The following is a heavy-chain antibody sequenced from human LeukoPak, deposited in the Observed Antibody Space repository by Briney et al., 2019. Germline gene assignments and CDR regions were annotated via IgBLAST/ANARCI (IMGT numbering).Heavy chain of an antibody. CDR2: ISTYNGDT. CDR1: GYTFPRYG. V-gene: IGHV1-18*01. J-gene: IGHJ4*02. Sequence: GASVMVSCKTCGYTFPRYGITWVRQAPGQGLEWMGWISTYNGDTNYAQKFQGRLTIIKDTSASTAYMELRSLSSDDTAIYYCARERIAYGRDFDYWGQGTLVTVSS. D-gene: IGHD6-6*01. CDR3: ARERIAYGRDFDY.